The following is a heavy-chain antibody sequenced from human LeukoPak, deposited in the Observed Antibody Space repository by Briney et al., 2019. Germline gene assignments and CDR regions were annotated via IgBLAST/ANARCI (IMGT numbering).Heavy chain of an antibody. CDR2: IFQGGGEI. D-gene: IGHD5-18*01. Sequence: GGSLRLSCAASGFTFSDFAMIWVRQPPGKGLEWVSSIFQGGGEIHYADSVRGRFTISRDNSRSTLFLRMNSLRAEDTAIYYCGTYRQMMLPFESWGQGTLVTVSS. J-gene: IGHJ4*02. CDR1: GFTFSDFA. V-gene: IGHV3-23*01. CDR3: GTYRQMMLPFES.